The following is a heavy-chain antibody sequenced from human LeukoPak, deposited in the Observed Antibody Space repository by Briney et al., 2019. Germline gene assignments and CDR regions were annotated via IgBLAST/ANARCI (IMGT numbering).Heavy chain of an antibody. D-gene: IGHD3-10*01. CDR3: AREEAGTYGFQY. CDR1: GDSVFSNSGA. V-gene: IGHV6-1*01. J-gene: IGHJ4*02. Sequence: SQTLSLTCAIFGDSVFSNSGAWSWIRQSPSRGLEWLGRTYYRSQWYNDYAFSVSGRIAINADTSKNHFSLQLNSVTPEDTAVYYCAREEAGTYGFQYWGQGTQVTVSS. CDR2: TYYRSQWYN.